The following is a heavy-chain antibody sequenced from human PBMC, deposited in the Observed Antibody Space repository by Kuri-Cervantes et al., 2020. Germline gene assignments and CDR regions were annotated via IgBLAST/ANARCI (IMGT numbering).Heavy chain of an antibody. CDR2: ISGSGGST. CDR3: ARDYSSSWYTPPIHYYYGMDV. D-gene: IGHD6-13*01. J-gene: IGHJ6*02. V-gene: IGHV3-23*01. Sequence: GGSLRLSCAASGFTVSSNYMSWVRQAPGKGLEWVSAISGSGGSTYYADSVKGRFTISRDNSKNTLYLQMNSLRAEDTAVYYCARDYSSSWYTPPIHYYYGMDVWGQGTTVTVSS. CDR1: GFTVSSNY.